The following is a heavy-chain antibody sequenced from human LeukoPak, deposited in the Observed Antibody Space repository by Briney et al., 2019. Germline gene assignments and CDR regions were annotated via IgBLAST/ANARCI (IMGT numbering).Heavy chain of an antibody. CDR3: ARLENWAFDF. J-gene: IGHJ4*02. CDR1: GDRVSSNSAA. CDR2: TYYRSKWST. Sequence: SQTLSPTCAISGDRVSSNSAAWNWIRQSPSRGLEWLGRTYYRSKWSTDYAVSVKSRITVNPDTSKNQFSLKLNSVTPEDTAVDYCARLENWAFDFWGQGTLITVSS. V-gene: IGHV6-1*01. D-gene: IGHD7-27*01.